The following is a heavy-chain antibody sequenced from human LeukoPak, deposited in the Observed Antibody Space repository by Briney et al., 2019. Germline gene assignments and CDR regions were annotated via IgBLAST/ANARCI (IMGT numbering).Heavy chain of an antibody. J-gene: IGHJ5*02. D-gene: IGHD2-2*01. Sequence: ASVKVSCKASGYTFTGYYMHWVRQAPGQGLEWMEWINLNSGGTNYAQKFQGRVTMTRDTSISTAYMELSRLRSDDTAVYYCAIVVVSAAMWSWFDPWGQGTLVTVSS. CDR1: GYTFTGYY. CDR2: INLNSGGT. CDR3: AIVVVSAAMWSWFDP. V-gene: IGHV1-2*02.